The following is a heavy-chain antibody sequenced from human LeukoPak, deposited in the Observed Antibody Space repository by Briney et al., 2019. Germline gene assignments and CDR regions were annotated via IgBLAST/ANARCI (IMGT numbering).Heavy chain of an antibody. V-gene: IGHV3-53*01. Sequence: GGSLRLSCVVSGFTFSGDYISWSRQAPGKGLEWVSVLYYGVSTFYKDSVKGRFTASGDNFKNTVYLQMNSLRAEDTAVYYCARGRQNYGDYPYWGQGTLVTVSS. D-gene: IGHD4-17*01. CDR1: GFTFSGDY. CDR3: ARGRQNYGDYPY. CDR2: LYYGVST. J-gene: IGHJ4*02.